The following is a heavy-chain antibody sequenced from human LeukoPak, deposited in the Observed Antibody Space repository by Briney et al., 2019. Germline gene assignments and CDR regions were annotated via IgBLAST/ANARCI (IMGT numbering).Heavy chain of an antibody. J-gene: IGHJ4*02. V-gene: IGHV3-23*01. Sequence: GGSLRFSCAASGFYFANYAVSWVRQAPGKGLEWVSATVGGGSPNTYHADSVKGRFTISRDNSKNTLFLQMNSLRAEDTAIYYCTKAPIVSCSGAFCYPFDSWGQGTLVTVSS. CDR3: TKAPIVSCSGAFCYPFDS. D-gene: IGHD2-15*01. CDR1: GFYFANYA. CDR2: TVGGGSPNT.